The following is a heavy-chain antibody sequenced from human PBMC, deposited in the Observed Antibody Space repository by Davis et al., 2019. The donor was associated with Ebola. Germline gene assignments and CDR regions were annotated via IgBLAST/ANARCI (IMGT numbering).Heavy chain of an antibody. CDR3: ARGLYPWELDY. J-gene: IGHJ4*02. V-gene: IGHV4-61*08. CDR1: GGSISGGGYY. D-gene: IGHD1-1*01. CDR2: IYYSGGA. Sequence: SETLSLTCTVSGGSISGGGYYWHWIRQHPGKGLEWIGHIYYSGGAIYNPSVKSRVTISVDTSKNQFSLKLSSVTAADTAVYYCARGLYPWELDYWGQGTLVTVSS.